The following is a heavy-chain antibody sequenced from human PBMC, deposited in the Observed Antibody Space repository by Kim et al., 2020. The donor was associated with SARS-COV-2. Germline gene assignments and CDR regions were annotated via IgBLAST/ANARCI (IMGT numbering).Heavy chain of an antibody. CDR3: ARAAVTRIYYYYGMDV. J-gene: IGHJ6*02. V-gene: IGHV1-2*02. CDR1: GYTFTGYY. CDR2: INPNSGGT. D-gene: IGHD4-4*01. Sequence: ASVKVSCKASGYTFTGYYMHWVRQAPGQGLEWMGWINPNSGGTNYAQKFQGRVTMTRDTSISTAYMELSRLRSDDTAVYYCARAAVTRIYYYYGMDVWGQGTTVTVSS.